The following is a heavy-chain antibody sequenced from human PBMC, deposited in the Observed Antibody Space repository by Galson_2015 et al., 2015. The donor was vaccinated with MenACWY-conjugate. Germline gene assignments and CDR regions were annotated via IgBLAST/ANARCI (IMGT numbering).Heavy chain of an antibody. CDR3: ARGHYGMDV. Sequence: SLRLSCAASGFPFRNYWMTWVRQAPGKGLEWVASIKKDGSEKYYVDSVKGRFTISRDNAKNSLYPEMNSLRVEDTAVYSCARGHYGMDVWGQGTTVTASS. V-gene: IGHV3-7*03. J-gene: IGHJ6*02. CDR2: IKKDGSEK. CDR1: GFPFRNYW.